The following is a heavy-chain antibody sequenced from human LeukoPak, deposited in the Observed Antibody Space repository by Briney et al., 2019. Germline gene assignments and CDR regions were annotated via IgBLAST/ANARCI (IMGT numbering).Heavy chain of an antibody. J-gene: IGHJ6*03. CDR1: GYTFTGYY. CDR3: ARGRITMVRGVRLGSYYMDV. V-gene: IGHV1-46*01. Sequence: GASVKFSCKASGYTFTGYYMHWVRQAPGQGLEWMGWINPSGGSTSYAQKFQGRVTMTRDMSTSTVYMELSSLRSEDTAVYYCARGRITMVRGVRLGSYYMDVWGKGTTVTISS. D-gene: IGHD3-10*01. CDR2: INPSGGST.